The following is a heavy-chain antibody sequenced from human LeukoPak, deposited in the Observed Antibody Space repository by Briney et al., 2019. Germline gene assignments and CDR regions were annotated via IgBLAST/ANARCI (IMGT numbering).Heavy chain of an antibody. CDR1: GFTFNDYA. D-gene: IGHD3-22*01. CDR3: AKKGMHHQDSSLFYGSDY. Sequence: GGSLRLSCAASGFTFNDYAMHWARQAPGKGLEWVAVISYDGNYKYYAASVKGRFTIFRDNSKNTLYLHMISLRTEDTGVYYLAKKGMHHQDSSLFYGSDYGARGPLHTVP. J-gene: IGHJ4*02. CDR2: ISYDGNYK. V-gene: IGHV3-30*18.